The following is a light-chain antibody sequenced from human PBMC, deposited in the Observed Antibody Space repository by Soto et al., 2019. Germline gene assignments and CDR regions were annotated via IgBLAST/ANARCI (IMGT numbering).Light chain of an antibody. CDR3: ETWDSNIWV. CDR2: LEGSGSY. J-gene: IGLJ3*02. CDR1: SGHSSYI. Sequence: QSVLTQSSSASASLGSSVKFTCTMSSGHSSYIIAWHQQQPGKATRYLMKLEGSGSYNKGSGVPDRFSGSSSGADRYLTISNLQFEDEADYYCETWDSNIWVFGGGTKLTVL. V-gene: IGLV4-60*02.